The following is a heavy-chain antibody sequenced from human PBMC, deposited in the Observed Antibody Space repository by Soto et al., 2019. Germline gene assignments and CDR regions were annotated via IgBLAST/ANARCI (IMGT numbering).Heavy chain of an antibody. V-gene: IGHV3-30*18. CDR3: AKSYYDSSGYYLYYYGMDV. D-gene: IGHD3-22*01. CDR1: GFTFSSYG. J-gene: IGHJ6*02. CDR2: ISYDGSNK. Sequence: SGGSLRLSCAASGFTFSSYGMHWVRQAPGKGLEWVAVISYDGSNKYYADSVKGRFTISRDNSKNTLYLQMNSLRAEDTAVYYCAKSYYDSSGYYLYYYGMDVWGQGTTVTVSS.